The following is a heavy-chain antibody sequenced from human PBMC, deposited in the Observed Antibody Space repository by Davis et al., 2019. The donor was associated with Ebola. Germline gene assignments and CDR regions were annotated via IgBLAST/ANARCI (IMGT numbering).Heavy chain of an antibody. CDR1: GFTFSSYG. CDR3: AKSDYGDYVEYYYYGMDF. J-gene: IGHJ6*04. D-gene: IGHD4-17*01. Sequence: GGSLRLSCAASGFTFSSYGMHWVRQAPGKGLEWVAVISYDGSNKYYADSVKGRFTISRDNSKNTLYLQMNSLRAEDTAVYYCAKSDYGDYVEYYYYGMDFWGKGTPVTASS. CDR2: ISYDGSNK. V-gene: IGHV3-30*18.